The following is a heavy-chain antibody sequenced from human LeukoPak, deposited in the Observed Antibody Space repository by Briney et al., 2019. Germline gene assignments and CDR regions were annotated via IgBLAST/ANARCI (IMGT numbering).Heavy chain of an antibody. D-gene: IGHD5-18*01. CDR2: ISYDGSIK. Sequence: GGSLRLSCAASGFTFSSYGMHWVRQAPGKGLEWVAVISYDGSIKYYADSVKGRFTFSRDNSKNTLYLQMNSLRAEDTAVYYCAKEGQGYSYGYRYFDLWGRGTLVTVSS. CDR1: GFTFSSYG. J-gene: IGHJ2*01. CDR3: AKEGQGYSYGYRYFDL. V-gene: IGHV3-30*18.